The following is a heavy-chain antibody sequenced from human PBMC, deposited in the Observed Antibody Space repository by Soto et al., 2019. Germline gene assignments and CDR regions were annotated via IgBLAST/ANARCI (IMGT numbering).Heavy chain of an antibody. CDR3: ARGYCSGGSGYRALLDY. CDR1: GFTFSSYA. CDR2: ISDSGGRT. D-gene: IGHD2-15*01. V-gene: IGHV3-23*01. Sequence: EVQLLESGGDLVQPGESLRLSCAASGFTFSSYAMSWVRQAPGKGLEWVSTISDSGGRTYYADSVKGRFTISRDNSRNTRFLQMNSLRAEDTAVYYCARGYCSGGSGYRALLDYWGQGTLVTVSS. J-gene: IGHJ4*02.